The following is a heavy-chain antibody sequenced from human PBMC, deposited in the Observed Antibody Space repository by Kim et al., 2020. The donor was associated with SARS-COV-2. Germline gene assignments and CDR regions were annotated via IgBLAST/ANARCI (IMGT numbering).Heavy chain of an antibody. CDR3: ARDRGWLRDGYYYYYGMDV. CDR2: INPNSGGT. J-gene: IGHJ6*02. V-gene: IGHV1-2*02. D-gene: IGHD5-12*01. Sequence: ASVKVSCKASGYTFTGYYMHWVRQAPGQGLEWMGWINPNSGGTNYAQKFQGRVTMTRDTSISTAYMELSRLRSDDTAVYYCARDRGWLRDGYYYYYGMDVWGQGTTVTVSS. CDR1: GYTFTGYY.